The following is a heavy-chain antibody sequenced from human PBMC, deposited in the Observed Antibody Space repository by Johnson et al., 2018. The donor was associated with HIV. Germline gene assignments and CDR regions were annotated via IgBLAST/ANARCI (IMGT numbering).Heavy chain of an antibody. CDR2: LSYDGSNK. V-gene: IGHV3-30-3*01. Sequence: QVQLVESGRGLVQPGRSQRLSCAASGFTFSSYAMNWVRQAPGKGLEWVAVLSYDGSNKYYADSVKGRFTISRDNSKNTLYLQMNSQRAEDTAVYYCARGDYDILTGYAFDIWGQGTMVTVSS. J-gene: IGHJ3*02. D-gene: IGHD3-9*01. CDR1: GFTFSSYA. CDR3: ARGDYDILTGYAFDI.